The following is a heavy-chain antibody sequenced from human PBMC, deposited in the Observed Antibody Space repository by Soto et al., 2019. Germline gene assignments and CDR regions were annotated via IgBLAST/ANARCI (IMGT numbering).Heavy chain of an antibody. CDR2: IFHSGST. D-gene: IGHD4-17*01. CDR3: ARGGDYYLNY. Sequence: SETLSLTCAVSGDSISSGGHSWSWIRQPPGKGLEWIGYIFHSGSTYYNPSLKSRVTISMDRPKNQFSLRLSSVTAADTAVYYCARGGDYYLNYWGQGTLVTVSS. V-gene: IGHV4-30-2*01. CDR1: GDSISSGGHS. J-gene: IGHJ4*02.